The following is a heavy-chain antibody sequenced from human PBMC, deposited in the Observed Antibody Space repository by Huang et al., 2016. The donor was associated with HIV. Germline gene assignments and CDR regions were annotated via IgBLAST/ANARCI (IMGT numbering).Heavy chain of an antibody. J-gene: IGHJ4*02. D-gene: IGHD3-3*01. CDR2: ISGSGSST. V-gene: IGHV3-23*01. CDR1: IFTFVTSA. Sequence: EVQLLESGGGLVQPGGSLRLSCAASIFTFVTSAMSLVGQAPGKGLEWVSGISGSGSSTYYADSVKGRFTISRDNSRNTLYLQMKSLRVEDTAIYYCAKGSERSLTGPKYQYYFDYWGQGTLVTVSS. CDR3: AKGSERSLTGPKYQYYFDY.